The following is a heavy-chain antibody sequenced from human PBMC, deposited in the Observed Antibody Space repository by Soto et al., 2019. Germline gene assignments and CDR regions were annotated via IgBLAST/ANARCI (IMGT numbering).Heavy chain of an antibody. J-gene: IGHJ6*02. Sequence: GGSLRLSCAASGFTFSGSAMHWVRQASGKGLEWVGRIRSKANSYATAYAASVKGRFTISRDDSKNTAYLQMNSLKTEDTAVYYCTIATYYYDSSGPKNPTYYYYGMDVWGQGTTFTVS. D-gene: IGHD3-22*01. V-gene: IGHV3-73*01. CDR1: GFTFSGSA. CDR3: TIATYYYDSSGPKNPTYYYYGMDV. CDR2: IRSKANSYAT.